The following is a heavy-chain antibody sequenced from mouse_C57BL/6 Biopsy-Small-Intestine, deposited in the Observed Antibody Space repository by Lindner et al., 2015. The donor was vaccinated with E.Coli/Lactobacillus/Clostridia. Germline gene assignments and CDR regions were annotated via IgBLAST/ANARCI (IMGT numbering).Heavy chain of an antibody. CDR3: AREVGSGHWFFDV. CDR2: IYPRDGNT. V-gene: IGHV1-85*01. J-gene: IGHJ1*03. CDR1: GYTFTNYD. Sequence: VQLQESGPELVKPGASVKLSCKASGYTFTNYDINWVKQRPGQGLEWIGWIYPRDGNTKYNEKFKGKATLTVDTSSSTSYMDLHSLTSEDSAVYFCAREVGSGHWFFDVWGTGTTVTVSS. D-gene: IGHD1-1*01.